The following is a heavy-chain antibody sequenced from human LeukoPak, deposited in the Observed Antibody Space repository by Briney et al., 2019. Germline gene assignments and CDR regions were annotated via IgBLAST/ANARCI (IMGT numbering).Heavy chain of an antibody. CDR1: GYTFTGYY. J-gene: IGHJ5*02. Sequence: ASVKVSCKASGYTFTGYYMHWVRQAPGQGLEWMGWVNPNSGGANYAQRFQGRVTMTRDTSISTAYMELNSLRSDDTAVYYCARAGIVVVPAVIREYWFDPWGQGTLVTVSS. CDR3: ARAGIVVVPAVIREYWFDP. D-gene: IGHD2-2*02. CDR2: VNPNSGGA. V-gene: IGHV1-2*02.